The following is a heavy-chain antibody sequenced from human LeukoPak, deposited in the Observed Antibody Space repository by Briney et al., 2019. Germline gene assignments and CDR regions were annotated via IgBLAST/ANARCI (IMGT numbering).Heavy chain of an antibody. V-gene: IGHV4-39*01. D-gene: IGHD1-14*01. Sequence: PSETLSLTCSVSGDSISSSPEYWGWIRQPPGKGLEYIGSINYSGSTYYDPSLKGRVTISVDPSKNQFSLKVTSMTAADSAVYYCSRLLVTGVDGRGGFHSWAQGPLVTVSS. J-gene: IGHJ5*01. CDR2: INYSGST. CDR1: GDSISSSPEY. CDR3: SRLLVTGVDGRGGFHS.